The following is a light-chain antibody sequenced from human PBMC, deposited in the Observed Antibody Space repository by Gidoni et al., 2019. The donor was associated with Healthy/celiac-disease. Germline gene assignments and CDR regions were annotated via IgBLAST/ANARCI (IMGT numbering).Light chain of an antibody. CDR1: QDIRNY. J-gene: IGKJ5*01. V-gene: IGKV1-33*01. CDR2: DAS. CDR3: QQYDNLLIT. Sequence: DIQMTQSPSSMSASVGDRVTITCQASQDIRNYLNWYQQKPGKAPKLLIYDASNLETGVPSRFSGSGSGTDFTFTISILQPEDIATYYCQQYDNLLITFGQGTRLEIK.